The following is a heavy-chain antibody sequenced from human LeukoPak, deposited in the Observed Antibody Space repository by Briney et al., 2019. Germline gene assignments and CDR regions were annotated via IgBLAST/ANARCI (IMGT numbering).Heavy chain of an antibody. CDR3: ARSHDYDSSGYSDDY. Sequence: SDTLSLTCAVYGGSFSGYYWSWIRQSPQKGLEWIGEINHSGSTNYNPSLKSRVTMSVDTSKSQFSLKLSSMTAADTAVYYCARSHDYDSSGYSDDYWGQGILVTVSS. V-gene: IGHV4-34*01. D-gene: IGHD3-22*01. CDR2: INHSGST. J-gene: IGHJ4*02. CDR1: GGSFSGYY.